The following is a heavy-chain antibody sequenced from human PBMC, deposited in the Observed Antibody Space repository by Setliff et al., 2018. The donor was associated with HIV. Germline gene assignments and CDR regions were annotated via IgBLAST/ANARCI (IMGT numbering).Heavy chain of an antibody. J-gene: IGHJ6*02. D-gene: IGHD3-10*01. CDR1: GYTFTSYG. CDR2: ISAYNGNT. CDR3: ARWGSGSYYYGMDV. Sequence: ASVKVSCKASGYTFTSYGISWVRQAPGQRLEWMGWISAYNGNTNYAQKLQGRVTMTTDTSTSTAYMELRSLRSDDTAVYYCARWGSGSYYYGMDVWGQGTTVTVSS. V-gene: IGHV1-18*01.